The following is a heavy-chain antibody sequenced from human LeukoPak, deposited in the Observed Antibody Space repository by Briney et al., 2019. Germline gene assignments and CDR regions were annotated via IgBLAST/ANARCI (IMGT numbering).Heavy chain of an antibody. Sequence: SQTLSLTCTVSGGSISSGSYYWSWIRQPAGKGLEWIGRIYTGGSTNYNPSLKSRVTISVDTSKNQFSLKLSSVTAADTAVYYCARFTIFGVVAFDYWGQGTLVTVSS. V-gene: IGHV4-61*02. CDR2: IYTGGST. CDR3: ARFTIFGVVAFDY. J-gene: IGHJ4*02. D-gene: IGHD3-3*01. CDR1: GGSISSGSYY.